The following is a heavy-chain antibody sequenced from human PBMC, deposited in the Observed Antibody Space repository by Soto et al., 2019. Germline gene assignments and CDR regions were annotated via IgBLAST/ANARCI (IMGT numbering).Heavy chain of an antibody. D-gene: IGHD1-1*01. CDR2: ISAHNGNT. CDR3: ARGRYGDY. Sequence: QVHLVQSGAEVKKPGASVKVSCKGSGYAFTTYGITWVRQAPGQGLEWMGWISAHNGNTNYARKLQGRVTVTRDTSTSTAYMEVRSLRSDDTAVYYCARGRYGDYWGQGALVTVSS. J-gene: IGHJ4*02. CDR1: GYAFTTYG. V-gene: IGHV1-18*01.